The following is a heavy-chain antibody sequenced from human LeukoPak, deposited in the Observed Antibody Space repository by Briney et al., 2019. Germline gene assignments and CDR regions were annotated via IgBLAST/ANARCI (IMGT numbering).Heavy chain of an antibody. Sequence: ASVKVSCKASGYTFTNYYMHWVRQAPGQGLEWMGIINPSGGSTSYAQKFQGRVTMTRDTSTSTVYMELSSLRSEDTAVYYCARGIGYCSSTSCPYRFDPWGQGTLVTVSS. CDR2: INPSGGST. D-gene: IGHD2-2*01. CDR1: GYTFTNYY. V-gene: IGHV1-46*01. CDR3: ARGIGYCSSTSCPYRFDP. J-gene: IGHJ5*02.